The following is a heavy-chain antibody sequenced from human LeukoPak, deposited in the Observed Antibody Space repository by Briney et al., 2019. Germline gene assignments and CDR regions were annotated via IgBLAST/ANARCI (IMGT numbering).Heavy chain of an antibody. CDR2: INPNSGGT. Sequence: ASVKVSCKASGYTFTGYYMHWVRQAPGQGLEWMGWINPNSGGTNYAQKFQGRVTMTRDTSISTAYMELSGLRSDDTAVYYCARPNYYDSSGQFDYWGQGALVIVSS. V-gene: IGHV1-2*02. CDR1: GYTFTGYY. CDR3: ARPNYYDSSGQFDY. D-gene: IGHD3-22*01. J-gene: IGHJ4*02.